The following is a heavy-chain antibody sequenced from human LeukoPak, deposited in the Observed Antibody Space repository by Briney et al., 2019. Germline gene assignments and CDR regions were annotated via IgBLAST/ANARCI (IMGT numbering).Heavy chain of an antibody. CDR1: GYTFTGYY. D-gene: IGHD3-16*01. CDR3: ARPWGKGAFDI. Sequence: ASVKVSCKASGYTFTGYYMHWVRQAPGQGLEWMGWINPNSGGTNYAQKFQGRVTMTRDTSISTAYMELRSLRSDDTAVYYCARPWGKGAFDIWGQGTMVTVSS. CDR2: INPNSGGT. V-gene: IGHV1-2*02. J-gene: IGHJ3*02.